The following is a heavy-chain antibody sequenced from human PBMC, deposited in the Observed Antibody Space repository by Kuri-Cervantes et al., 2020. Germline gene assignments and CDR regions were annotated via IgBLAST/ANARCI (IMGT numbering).Heavy chain of an antibody. J-gene: IGHJ4*02. CDR2: IIPMFDTT. D-gene: IGHD1-1*01. V-gene: IGHV1-69*13. CDR1: GGTFSSQA. CDR3: ARVQSFQNDYFDY. Sequence: AVKVSCQPSGGTFSSQAISWVRPAPGQGLEWIGGIIPMFDTTEYAQKFQGRVTITADESTGTAYMELSSLRSEDTAVYYCARVQSFQNDYFDYWGPGTLVTVSS.